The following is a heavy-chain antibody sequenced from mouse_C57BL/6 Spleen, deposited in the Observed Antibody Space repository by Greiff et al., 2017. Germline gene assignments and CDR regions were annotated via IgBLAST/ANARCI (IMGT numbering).Heavy chain of an antibody. Sequence: VQLQQSGAELVKPGASVKISCKASGYAFSSYWMNWVKQRPGKGLAWIGQIYPGDGDTNYNGKFKGKATLTADKSSSTAYMQLSSLTSEDSAVYFCARWYYGSDYYAMDYWGQGTSVTVSS. CDR1: GYAFSSYW. CDR2: IYPGDGDT. J-gene: IGHJ4*01. V-gene: IGHV1-80*01. CDR3: ARWYYGSDYYAMDY. D-gene: IGHD1-1*01.